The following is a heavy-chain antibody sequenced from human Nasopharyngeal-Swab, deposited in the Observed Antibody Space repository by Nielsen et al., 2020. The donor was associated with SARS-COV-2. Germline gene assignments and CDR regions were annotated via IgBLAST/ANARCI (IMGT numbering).Heavy chain of an antibody. Sequence: GESLKISCAASGFTFSSYAMHWVRQAPGKGLEWVAVISYDGSNKYYADSVKDRFTISRDNSKNTLYLQMNSLRAEDTAVYYCASARPVFDYWGQGTLVTVSS. V-gene: IGHV3-30-3*01. CDR2: ISYDGSNK. D-gene: IGHD6-6*01. CDR3: ASARPVFDY. J-gene: IGHJ4*02. CDR1: GFTFSSYA.